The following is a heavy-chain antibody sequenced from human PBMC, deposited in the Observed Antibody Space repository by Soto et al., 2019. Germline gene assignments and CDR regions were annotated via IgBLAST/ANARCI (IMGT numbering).Heavy chain of an antibody. Sequence: GGSLRLSCAASGITYSTSAMSWVRQAPGKGLEWVSYISISGFTVYYADSVRGRFAISKDNAKNSLYLEMSSLKASDTAMYYCASPSNWNYGTLPLDIWGQGTMVTVSS. CDR3: ASPSNWNYGTLPLDI. CDR2: ISISGFTV. CDR1: GITYSTSA. D-gene: IGHD1-7*01. V-gene: IGHV3-48*01. J-gene: IGHJ3*02.